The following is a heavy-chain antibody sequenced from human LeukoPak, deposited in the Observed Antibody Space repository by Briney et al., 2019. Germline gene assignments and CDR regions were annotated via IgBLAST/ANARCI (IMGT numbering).Heavy chain of an antibody. CDR1: GFTVSSNY. CDR3: ARATYRSFDY. J-gene: IGHJ4*02. V-gene: IGHV3-66*01. CDR2: IYSGGST. D-gene: IGHD3-16*01. Sequence: PGGSLRLSCAASGFTVSSNYMNWVRQAPGKGLEWVSLIYSGGSTSYADSVKGRFTISRDNSKNTLYLQMNSLRAEDTALYYCARATYRSFDYWGQGTLVTVSS.